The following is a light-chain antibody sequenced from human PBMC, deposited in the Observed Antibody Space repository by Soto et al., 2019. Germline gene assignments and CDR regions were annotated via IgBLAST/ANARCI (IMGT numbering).Light chain of an antibody. CDR3: QQYNSYSPAT. J-gene: IGKJ1*01. Sequence: DIQMTQSPSILSASVGDRVTITCRASQSISSWLAWYQQKPGKAPNLLIHKASHLESGVPSRFSGSGSGTEFTLTISSLQPDDFATYYCQQYNSYSPATFGQGTKVDIK. CDR1: QSISSW. V-gene: IGKV1-5*03. CDR2: KAS.